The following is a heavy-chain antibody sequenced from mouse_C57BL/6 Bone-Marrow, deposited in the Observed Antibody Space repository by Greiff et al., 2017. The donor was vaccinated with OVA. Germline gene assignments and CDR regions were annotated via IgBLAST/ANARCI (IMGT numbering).Heavy chain of an antibody. CDR1: GYTFTSYW. Sequence: QVQLQQPGAELVKPGASVKLSCKASGYTFTSYWMHWVKQRPGQGLEWIGMIHPNSGSTNYNEKFKSKATLTVDKSSSTAYMQLSSLTSEDSAVDYCARSRGWLLLYAMDYWGQGTSVTVSS. D-gene: IGHD2-3*01. CDR3: ARSRGWLLLYAMDY. CDR2: IHPNSGST. V-gene: IGHV1-64*01. J-gene: IGHJ4*01.